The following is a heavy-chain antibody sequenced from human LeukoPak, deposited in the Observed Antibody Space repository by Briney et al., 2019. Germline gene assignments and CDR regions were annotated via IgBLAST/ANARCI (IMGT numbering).Heavy chain of an antibody. V-gene: IGHV1-69*13. D-gene: IGHD4-17*01. CDR3: ARDLYGDYFDY. CDR1: GGTFSSYA. J-gene: IGHJ4*02. CDR2: IIPIFGTA. Sequence: ASVKVSCKASGGTFSSYAISWVRQAPGQGLEWMGGIIPIFGTANYAQKFQGRVTITAGESTSTAYMELSSLRSEDTAVYYCARDLYGDYFDYWGQGTLVTVSS.